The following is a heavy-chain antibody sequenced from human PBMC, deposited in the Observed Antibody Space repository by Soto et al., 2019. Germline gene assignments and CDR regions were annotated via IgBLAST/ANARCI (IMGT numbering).Heavy chain of an antibody. CDR3: ARGPYSSGWYYYYYGMDV. Sequence: SETLSLTCTVSGGSISSYYWSWIRQPPGKGLEWIGYIYYSGSTNYNPSLKSRVTISVDTSKNQFSLKLSSVTAGDTAVYYCARGPYSSGWYYYYYGMDVWGQGTTVTVSS. CDR2: IYYSGST. CDR1: GGSISSYY. J-gene: IGHJ6*02. V-gene: IGHV4-59*01. D-gene: IGHD6-19*01.